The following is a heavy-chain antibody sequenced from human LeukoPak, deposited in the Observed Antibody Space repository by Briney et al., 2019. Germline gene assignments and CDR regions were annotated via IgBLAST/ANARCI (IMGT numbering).Heavy chain of an antibody. CDR3: ARDSAVANYDFWSGYFDYYMDV. CDR2: ITGISTNT. D-gene: IGHD3-3*01. V-gene: IGHV3-21*01. Sequence: GGSLRLSCAASGFTFSTSAMNWVRQAPGKGLEWVSSITGISTNTYYADSVKGRFTISRDNAKNSLYLQMSSLRAEDTAVYYCARDSAVANYDFWSGYFDYYMDVWGKGTTVTVSS. J-gene: IGHJ6*03. CDR1: GFTFSTSA.